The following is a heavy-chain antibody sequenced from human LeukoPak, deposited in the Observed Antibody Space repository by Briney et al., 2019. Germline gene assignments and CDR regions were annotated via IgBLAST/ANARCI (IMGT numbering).Heavy chain of an antibody. D-gene: IGHD6-19*01. CDR1: GFTFSSYW. J-gene: IGHJ4*02. V-gene: IGHV3-74*01. CDR2: INSDGSST. CDR3: AREGSSGWSPFDY. Sequence: GGSLRLSCAASGFTFSSYWMHWVRQAPGKGLVWVSRINSDGSSTSYADSVKGRFTISRDNAKNTLYPQMNSLRAEDTAVYYCAREGSSGWSPFDYWGQGTLVTVSS.